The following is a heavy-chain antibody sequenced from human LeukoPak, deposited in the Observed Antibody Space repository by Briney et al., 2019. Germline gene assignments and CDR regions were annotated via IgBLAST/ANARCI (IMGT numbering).Heavy chain of an antibody. V-gene: IGHV4-39*01. Sequence: PSETLSLTCTFSXGNIYTSRYYWGWIRQPPGKGLEWIGSVYYSGSTYYNPSLKSRVTISIDTSKKQFSLKVNSVTAANTAVYYCARFFKGGDNGDYSDYWGQGTLVTVSS. J-gene: IGHJ4*02. CDR2: VYYSGST. CDR3: ARFFKGGDNGDYSDY. D-gene: IGHD4-17*01. CDR1: XGNIYTSRYY.